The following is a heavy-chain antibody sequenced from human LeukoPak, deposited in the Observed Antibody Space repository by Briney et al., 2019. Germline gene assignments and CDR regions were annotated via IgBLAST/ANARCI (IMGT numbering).Heavy chain of an antibody. CDR3: AKSLFEVIAIAGFDY. D-gene: IGHD2-21*01. J-gene: IGHJ4*02. CDR1: GSTFDDYA. Sequence: GRSLRLSCAASGSTFDDYAMHWVRQAPGKGLEWVSGISWNSGSIGYADSVKGRFTISRDNAKNSLYLQMNSLRAEDMALYYCAKSLFEVIAIAGFDYWGQGTLVTVSS. CDR2: ISWNSGSI. V-gene: IGHV3-9*03.